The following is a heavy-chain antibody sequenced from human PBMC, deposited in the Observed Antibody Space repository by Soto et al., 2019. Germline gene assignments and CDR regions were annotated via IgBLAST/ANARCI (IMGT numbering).Heavy chain of an antibody. D-gene: IGHD3-22*01. CDR1: GYTFNDYY. CDR3: VRGDHYYETCGYMDLDY. CDR2: VNPNGGGT. J-gene: IGHJ4*02. Sequence: ASVKVSCKASGYTFNDYYIHWVRQAPGQGLEWMGWVNPNGGGTNYAQRFHGRVTMTRDTSINTAYMELSRLRSGDTAVFYCVRGDHYYETCGYMDLDYWGQGTLVTVSS. V-gene: IGHV1-2*02.